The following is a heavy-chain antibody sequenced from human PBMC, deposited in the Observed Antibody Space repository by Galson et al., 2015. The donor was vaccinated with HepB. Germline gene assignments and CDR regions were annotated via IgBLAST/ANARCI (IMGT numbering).Heavy chain of an antibody. CDR3: AKNTYKGYRQPSYYAMDV. V-gene: IGHV3-30*18. CDR1: GFVFSNHG. CDR2: ISYHGSNI. J-gene: IGHJ6*02. D-gene: IGHD5-12*01. Sequence: SLRLSCAASGFVFSNHGMHWVRQVPGKGLEWVAFISYHGSNIHYADSVKGRFTISRDNSKNTLYLQMNSLRGEATAVYYCAKNTYKGYRQPSYYAMDVWGQGTPVTVSS.